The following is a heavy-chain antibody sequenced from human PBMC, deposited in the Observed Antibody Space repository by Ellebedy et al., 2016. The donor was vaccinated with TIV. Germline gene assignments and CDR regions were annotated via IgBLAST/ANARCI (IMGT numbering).Heavy chain of an antibody. CDR2: IYNSVIT. CDR1: GGSISSNY. J-gene: IGHJ4*02. V-gene: IGHV4-59*08. Sequence: MPSETLSLTCTVSGGSISSNYWDWIRQPPGKGLEWIAYIYNSVITNYNPSLKSRVTMSVDTSKRQLSLKLRSVTAADTAVYYCARRYSGSSYHYFDYWGQGTLVIVSS. CDR3: ARRYSGSSYHYFDY. D-gene: IGHD1-26*01.